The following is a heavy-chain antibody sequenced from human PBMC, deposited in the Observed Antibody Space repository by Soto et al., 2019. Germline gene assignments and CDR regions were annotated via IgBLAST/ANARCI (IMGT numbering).Heavy chain of an antibody. D-gene: IGHD2-2*01. CDR3: ARDQGIVVVPATIHYYYYYGMDV. V-gene: IGHV1-2*02. CDR2: INPNSGGT. CDR1: GYTFTGYY. Sequence: QVQLVQSGAEVKKPGASVKVSCKASGYTFTGYYMHWVRQAPGQGLEWMGWINPNSGGTNYAQKFQGRVTMTRDTSISTAYMELSRLRSDDTAVYYCARDQGIVVVPATIHYYYYYGMDVWGQGTTVTVSS. J-gene: IGHJ6*02.